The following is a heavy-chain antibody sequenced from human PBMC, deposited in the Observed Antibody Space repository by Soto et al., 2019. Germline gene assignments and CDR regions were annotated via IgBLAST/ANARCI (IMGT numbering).Heavy chain of an antibody. V-gene: IGHV3-23*01. CDR2: ISVGGGST. CDR1: GFTFSTYA. Sequence: VGSLRLSCAASGFTFSTYAMSWVRQAPEKGLEWVSGISVGGGSTYYADSVKGRFTISRDNSKNTLYLQMNSLRAEDTAIYYCARDRFVVQPAASAVGDPWGQGTLVTVSS. CDR3: ARDRFVVQPAASAVGDP. D-gene: IGHD2-2*01. J-gene: IGHJ5*02.